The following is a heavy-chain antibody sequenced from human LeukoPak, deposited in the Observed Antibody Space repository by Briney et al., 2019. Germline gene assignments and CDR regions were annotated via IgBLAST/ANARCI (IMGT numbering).Heavy chain of an antibody. CDR3: ARGRGTTTPTTDY. CDR2: INHSGST. Sequence: SETLSLTCAVYGGSFSGYYWSWIRQPPGKGLEWIGEINHSGSTNYDPSLKSRVTISVDTSKNQFSLKLSSVTAADTAVYYCARGRGTTTPTTDYWGQGTLVTVSS. CDR1: GGSFSGYY. D-gene: IGHD1-7*01. J-gene: IGHJ4*02. V-gene: IGHV4-34*01.